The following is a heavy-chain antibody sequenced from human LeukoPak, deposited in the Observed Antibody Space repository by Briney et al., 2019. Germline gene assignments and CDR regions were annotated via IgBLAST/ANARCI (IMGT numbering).Heavy chain of an antibody. V-gene: IGHV3-30*18. Sequence: GGSLRLSCAASGFTFSSYGMHWVRQAPGKGLEWVAVISYDGSNKYYADSVKGRFTISRDNSKNTLYLQMNSLKAEDTAIYYCAKDMMPGYWGQGTLVTVSS. CDR1: GFTFSSYG. J-gene: IGHJ4*02. CDR2: ISYDGSNK. CDR3: AKDMMPGY. D-gene: IGHD3-16*01.